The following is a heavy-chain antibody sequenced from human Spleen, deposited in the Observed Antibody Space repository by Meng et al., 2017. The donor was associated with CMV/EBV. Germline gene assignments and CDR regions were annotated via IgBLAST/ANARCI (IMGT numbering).Heavy chain of an antibody. Sequence: GSLRLSCTVSGGSISSYYWSWIRQPPGKGVEWIGYIYYNGRTTYNPSLKSRVTISLDTSRNQFSLKLSSMTAADTAVYYCARDRSSTYYYYGMDVWGRGTTVTVSS. V-gene: IGHV4-59*01. D-gene: IGHD2-15*01. CDR1: GGSISSYY. J-gene: IGHJ6*02. CDR3: ARDRSSTYYYYGMDV. CDR2: IYYNGRT.